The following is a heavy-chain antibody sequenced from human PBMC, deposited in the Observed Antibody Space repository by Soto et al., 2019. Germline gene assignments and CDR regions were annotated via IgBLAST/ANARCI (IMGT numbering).Heavy chain of an antibody. CDR2: ITDNGGST. D-gene: IGHD4-17*01. V-gene: IGHV3-23*01. Sequence: LRLSCAASGFTFSRDGMSWVRQAPGKGLEWVSLITDNGGSTYYADSVKGRFTISRDNTKNTLFLQVNSLRAEDTAVYYCAKERATTTAFDYWGQGALVTVSS. CDR1: GFTFSRDG. J-gene: IGHJ4*02. CDR3: AKERATTTAFDY.